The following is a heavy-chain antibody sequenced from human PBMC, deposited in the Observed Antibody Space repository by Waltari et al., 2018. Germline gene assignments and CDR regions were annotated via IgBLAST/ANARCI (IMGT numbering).Heavy chain of an antibody. CDR1: GLSFNGVS. CDR3: VRGRIGTTQSGDWFDP. Sequence: VQLVESGGGLVKPGGSLRLSCEGPGLSFNGVSLLWVRQAPGKGLEWISSISTSSSYIFYVDSVKGRFTISRDNAKNSLYLQMNSLRAEDTAMYYCVRGRIGTTQSGDWFDPWGQGTLVTVSS. CDR2: ISTSSSYI. D-gene: IGHD1-7*01. J-gene: IGHJ5*02. V-gene: IGHV3-21*02.